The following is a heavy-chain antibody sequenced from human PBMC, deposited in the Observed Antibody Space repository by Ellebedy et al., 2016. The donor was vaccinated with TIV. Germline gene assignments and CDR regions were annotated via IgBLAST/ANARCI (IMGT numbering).Heavy chain of an antibody. J-gene: IGHJ1*01. V-gene: IGHV4-34*01. CDR2: VSRRGGT. CDR1: GASLSDNY. D-gene: IGHD2/OR15-2a*01. Sequence: MPSETLSLTCAVYGASLSDNYWSWIRQSPGKGLEWIGEVSRRGGTKYNPSLDSRFTISLDTSNNQFSLRLRSVTAADTAVYYCAAQNWNFYHWGQGALVTVSS. CDR3: AAQNWNFYH.